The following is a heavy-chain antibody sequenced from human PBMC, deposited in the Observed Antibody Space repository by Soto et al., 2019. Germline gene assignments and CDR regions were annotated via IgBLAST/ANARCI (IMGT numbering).Heavy chain of an antibody. V-gene: IGHV1-8*01. CDR3: TRGDGYTFDF. J-gene: IGHJ4*02. CDR1: GYTFISND. CDR2: VNPNTADT. D-gene: IGHD5-12*01. Sequence: QVQLVQSGAEVKKPGASVKVSCKASGYTFISNDINWVRQATGQGLEWMGWVNPNTADTGYALKCQGRVTIARNTPIITANLELSCLGSDHTAGYFCTRGDGYTFDFWGQGTLATVSS.